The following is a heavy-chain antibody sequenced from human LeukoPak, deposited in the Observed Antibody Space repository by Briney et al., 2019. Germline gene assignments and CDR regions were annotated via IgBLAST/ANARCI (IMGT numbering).Heavy chain of an antibody. V-gene: IGHV4-34*01. D-gene: IGHD2-15*01. Sequence: SETLSLTCAVYGGSFSGYYWSWIRQPPGKGLEWIGEINHSGSTNYNPSLKSRVTISVDTSKIQFSLKLSSVTAADTAVYYCARGISDCSGGSCYSPYAFDIWGQGTMVTVSS. CDR2: INHSGST. J-gene: IGHJ3*02. CDR3: ARGISDCSGGSCYSPYAFDI. CDR1: GGSFSGYY.